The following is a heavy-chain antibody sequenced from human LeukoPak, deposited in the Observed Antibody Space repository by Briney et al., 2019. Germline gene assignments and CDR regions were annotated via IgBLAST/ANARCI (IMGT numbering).Heavy chain of an antibody. V-gene: IGHV1-2*02. D-gene: IGHD3-10*01. CDR2: INPKNGGR. Sequence: GASVKVSCKASGYTFTGHYIHWVRQAPGQGLEWMGWINPKNGGRDYPQKFQGRVTMTRDTSISTAYMELSRLRSDDTAVYYCARDTMVRGVNHFDYWGQGTLVTVSS. CDR1: GYTFTGHY. J-gene: IGHJ4*02. CDR3: ARDTMVRGVNHFDY.